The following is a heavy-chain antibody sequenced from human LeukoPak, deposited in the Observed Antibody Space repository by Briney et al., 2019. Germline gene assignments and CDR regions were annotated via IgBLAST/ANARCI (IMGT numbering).Heavy chain of an antibody. CDR2: IYTSGTT. V-gene: IGHV4-4*07. CDR1: GGSISSYY. CDR3: AICYGSGSYWAGGFDY. Sequence: SETLSLTCTVSGGSISSYYWSWIRQPPGKGLEWIGRIYTSGTTHYNPSLKSRVTMSVDTSKNQFSLKLSSVTAADTAVYYCAICYGSGSYWAGGFDYWGQGTLVTVSS. J-gene: IGHJ4*02. D-gene: IGHD3-10*01.